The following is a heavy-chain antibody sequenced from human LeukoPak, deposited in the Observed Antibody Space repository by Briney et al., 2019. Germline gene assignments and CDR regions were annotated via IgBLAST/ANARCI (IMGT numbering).Heavy chain of an antibody. Sequence: SETLSLTCAVYGGSFSGYYWSWIRQPPGKGLEWIGEINHSGSTNYNPSLKSRVTISVDTSKNQVSLRLSSVTAADTAVYYCARHPFATPFDYWGRGTLLTVSS. V-gene: IGHV4-34*01. D-gene: IGHD2-15*01. J-gene: IGHJ4*02. CDR1: GGSFSGYY. CDR3: ARHPFATPFDY. CDR2: INHSGST.